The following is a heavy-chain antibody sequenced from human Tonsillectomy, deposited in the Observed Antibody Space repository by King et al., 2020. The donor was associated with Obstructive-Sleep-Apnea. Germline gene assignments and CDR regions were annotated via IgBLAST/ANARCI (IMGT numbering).Heavy chain of an antibody. V-gene: IGHV3-49*03. CDR1: GFTFGDYA. CDR3: TAYCGGGSCDVFYYYGMDV. Sequence: VQLVESGGGLVQPGRSLRLSCTASGFTFGDYAVSWFRQAPGKGLEWVGFIRSKAYGGTTDYAASVKGRFTISRDDSKSIAYLQMSSLNTEDTAVYHCTAYCGGGSCDVFYYYGMDVWGQGTTVTVSS. CDR2: IRSKAYGGTT. J-gene: IGHJ6*02. D-gene: IGHD2-15*01.